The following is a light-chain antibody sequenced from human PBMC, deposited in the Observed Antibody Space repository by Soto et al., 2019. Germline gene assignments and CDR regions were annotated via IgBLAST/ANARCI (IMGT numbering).Light chain of an antibody. CDR2: DAS. CDR1: QSVSSY. Sequence: EIVLTQSPATLSLSPGERATLSCRASQSVSSYLAWYQQKPGQAPRLLIYDASNRATGIPARFSGSGSGTDFTFTISSLEPEDFAVYYCQQRYNWWTFGQGTKVDIK. V-gene: IGKV3-11*01. CDR3: QQRYNWWT. J-gene: IGKJ1*01.